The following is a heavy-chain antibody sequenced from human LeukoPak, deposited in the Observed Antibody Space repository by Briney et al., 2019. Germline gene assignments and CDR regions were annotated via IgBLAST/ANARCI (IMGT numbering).Heavy chain of an antibody. CDR2: ISYDGSNK. Sequence: GGSLRLSCAASGFTFSSYAMHWVRQAPGKGLEWVAVISYDGSNKYYADSVKGRFTISRDNSKNTLYLHMNSLRAEDTAVYYFARDSRIITYYFDYWGQGTLVTVSS. CDR3: ARDSRIITYYFDY. D-gene: IGHD3-22*01. J-gene: IGHJ4*02. V-gene: IGHV3-30-3*01. CDR1: GFTFSSYA.